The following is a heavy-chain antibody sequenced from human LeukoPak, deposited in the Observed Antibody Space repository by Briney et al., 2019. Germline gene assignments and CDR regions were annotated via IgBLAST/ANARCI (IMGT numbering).Heavy chain of an antibody. CDR2: IGGSGGST. CDR3: AKIDYYDSSGYSPRY. V-gene: IGHV3-23*01. Sequence: GGSLRLSCAASGFTFSSYAMSWVRQAPGKGLEWVSAIGGSGGSTYYADSVKGRFTISRDNSKNTLYLQMNSLRAEDTAVYYCAKIDYYDSSGYSPRYWGQGTLVTVSS. J-gene: IGHJ4*02. D-gene: IGHD3-22*01. CDR1: GFTFSSYA.